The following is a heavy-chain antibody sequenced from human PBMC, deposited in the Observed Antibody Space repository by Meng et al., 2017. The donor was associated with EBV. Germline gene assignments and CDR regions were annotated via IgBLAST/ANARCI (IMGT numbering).Heavy chain of an antibody. Sequence: EVQLVESGGGLIQPGGSLIRSCAASGFTVSSNYMSWVRQAPGKGLEWVSVIYSGGSTYYADSVKGRFTISRDNSKNTLYLQMNSLRAEDTAVYYCARDLGSYYGSGFDYWGQGNLVTVS. J-gene: IGHJ4*02. D-gene: IGHD3-10*01. CDR1: GFTVSSNY. V-gene: IGHV3-53*01. CDR3: ARDLGSYYGSGFDY. CDR2: IYSGGST.